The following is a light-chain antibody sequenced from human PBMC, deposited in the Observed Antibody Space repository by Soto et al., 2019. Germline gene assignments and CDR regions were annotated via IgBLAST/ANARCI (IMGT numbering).Light chain of an antibody. V-gene: IGKV3-15*01. CDR2: GAS. CDR3: QQYNNWPWT. CDR1: QSVSSN. Sequence: EIVMTQSPATLSVSPGERATLSCRASQSVSSNLAWYQQKPGQAPRLLIYGASTRATGIPTRFSGSGSGTESTPTSSRQQAEDVADYYCQQYNNWPWTFGQGTKVEIK. J-gene: IGKJ1*01.